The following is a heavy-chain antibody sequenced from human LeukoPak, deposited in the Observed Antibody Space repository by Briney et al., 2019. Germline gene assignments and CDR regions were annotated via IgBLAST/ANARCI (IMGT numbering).Heavy chain of an antibody. CDR1: GFTFSSYA. CDR2: ISSSSSYI. V-gene: IGHV3-21*01. J-gene: IGHJ4*02. D-gene: IGHD2-2*03. Sequence: GGSLRLSCAASGFTFSSYAMSWVRQAPGKGLEWVSSISSSSSYIYYADSVKGRFTISRDNAKNSLYLQMNSLRAEDTAVYYCASGSRPLDYWGQGTLVTVSS. CDR3: ASGSRPLDY.